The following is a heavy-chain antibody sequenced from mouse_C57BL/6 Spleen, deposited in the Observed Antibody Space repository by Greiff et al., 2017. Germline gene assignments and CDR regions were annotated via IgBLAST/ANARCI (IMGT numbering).Heavy chain of an antibody. D-gene: IGHD1-1*01. CDR3: TRGDGSSFFDY. CDR1: ATPFPDSE. J-gene: IGHJ2*01. Sequence: QVQLQQSGAELVRPGPSVTLSCKLSATPFPDSEMHWVKQTPVHGLEWIGAIDPETGGPAYNQKFKGKAILTADNSSSTAYMELRSLTSEDSAVYYCTRGDGSSFFDYWGQGTTLTVST. CDR2: IDPETGGP. V-gene: IGHV1-15*01.